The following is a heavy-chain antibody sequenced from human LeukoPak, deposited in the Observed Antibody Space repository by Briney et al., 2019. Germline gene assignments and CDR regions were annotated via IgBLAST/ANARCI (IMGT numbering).Heavy chain of an antibody. D-gene: IGHD6-13*01. Sequence: SETLSLTCTVSGVSVSSGSYYWSRIRQPPGKGLEWIGYIYNSGSTKYNPSLKSRVTISVDTSKNQFSLKLSSVTAADTAVYYCAVRPGIAAAGRPYYFDYWGQGTLVTVSS. CDR2: IYNSGST. V-gene: IGHV4-61*01. J-gene: IGHJ4*02. CDR3: AVRPGIAAAGRPYYFDY. CDR1: GVSVSSGSYY.